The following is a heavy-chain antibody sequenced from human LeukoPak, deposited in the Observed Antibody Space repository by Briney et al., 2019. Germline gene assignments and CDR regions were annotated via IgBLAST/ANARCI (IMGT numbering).Heavy chain of an antibody. J-gene: IGHJ4*02. V-gene: IGHV3-23*01. CDR3: AKDVHPLSGSYLAY. D-gene: IGHD1-26*01. CDR2: ISDTGTTT. CDR1: GFTFRTFA. Sequence: GGSLRLSCAASGFTFRTFAMSWVRQAPGKELEWVSSISDTGTTTYYADSVKGRFTISRDNSKNTLYLQMNSLRAEDTAVYYCAKDVHPLSGSYLAYWGQGTLVTVSS.